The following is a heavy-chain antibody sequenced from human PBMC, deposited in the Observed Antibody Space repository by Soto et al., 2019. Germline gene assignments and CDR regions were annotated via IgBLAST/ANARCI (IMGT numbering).Heavy chain of an antibody. J-gene: IGHJ5*02. V-gene: IGHV1-18*04. Sequence: QVQLVQSGAEMKKPGASVKVAGKASGYSFTNYGISWVRQAPGQGLEWMGWISGSMDDRNFGQKFQGRVTMTTDTSTSTAYMELRSLTSDDTALYYCARDYDIWGEDWFDPWGQGTLVTVSS. CDR3: ARDYDIWGEDWFDP. D-gene: IGHD3-9*01. CDR2: ISGSMDDR. CDR1: GYSFTNYG.